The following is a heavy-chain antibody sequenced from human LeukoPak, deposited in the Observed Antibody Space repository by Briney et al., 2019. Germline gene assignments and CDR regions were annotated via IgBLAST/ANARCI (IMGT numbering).Heavy chain of an antibody. CDR1: GFTFSNYG. Sequence: PGGSLRLSCAASGFTFSNYGLNWVRQAPGKRLEWVAFIRYDGTIKYYADSVTGRFTISRDNFKNMLYVQMNSLRVDDTAVYYCARGYYGPGSYDRENNWFDPWGQGALVTVSS. D-gene: IGHD3-10*01. CDR3: ARGYYGPGSYDRENNWFDP. CDR2: IRYDGTIK. J-gene: IGHJ5*02. V-gene: IGHV3-30*02.